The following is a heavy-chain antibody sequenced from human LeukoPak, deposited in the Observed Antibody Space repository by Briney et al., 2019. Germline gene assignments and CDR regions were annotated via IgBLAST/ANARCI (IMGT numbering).Heavy chain of an antibody. D-gene: IGHD2-21*02. CDR3: ARGAQRAAYCGGDCWGYFDY. CDR2: IYSGGST. V-gene: IGHV3-53*01. CDR1: GFTVSSNY. Sequence: GGSLRLPCAASGFTVSSNYMSWVRQAPGKGLEWVSVIYSGGSTYYADSVKGRFTISRDNSKNTLYLQMNSLRAEDTAVYYCARGAQRAAYCGGDCWGYFDYWGQGTLVTVSS. J-gene: IGHJ4*02.